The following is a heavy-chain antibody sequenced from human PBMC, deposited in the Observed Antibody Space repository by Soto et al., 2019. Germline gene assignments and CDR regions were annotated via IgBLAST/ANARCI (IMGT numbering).Heavy chain of an antibody. V-gene: IGHV3-11*05. CDR1: GFTFSDYY. CDR2: ISSSGSDT. J-gene: IGHJ4*02. D-gene: IGHD5-12*01. Sequence: QVQLVESGGGLVKPGGCLRLSCAASGFTFSDYYMSWIRQAPGKGLEWFSYISSSGSDTNYADSVKGRFTVSRDNAKNSLYLQMNSLRAEDTAVYYCARSLRGYSGYSGYWGQGTLVTVSS. CDR3: ARSLRGYSGYSGY.